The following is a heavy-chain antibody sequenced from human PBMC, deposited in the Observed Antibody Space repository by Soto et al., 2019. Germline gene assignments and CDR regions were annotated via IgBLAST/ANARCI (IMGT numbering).Heavy chain of an antibody. D-gene: IGHD3-3*01. CDR2: IKSDGTVT. Sequence: EVQLVESGGGLVQPGGSLRLSCVVSGITFSTYRMHWVRQAPGKGLVWVSRIKSDGTVTHYTDSVRGRFIISRDNAKNKLFMHMNNLRAEDTAVYYCAREYYDFWSGYYLDYCGQGTLVSVSS. CDR1: GITFSTYR. J-gene: IGHJ4*02. V-gene: IGHV3-74*01. CDR3: AREYYDFWSGYYLDY.